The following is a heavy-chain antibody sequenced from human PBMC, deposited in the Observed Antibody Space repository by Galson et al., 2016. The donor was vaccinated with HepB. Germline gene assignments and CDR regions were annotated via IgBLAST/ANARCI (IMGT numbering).Heavy chain of an antibody. CDR1: GFTFSSYA. CDR3: AKVRYDSSSYQSPYFDH. J-gene: IGHJ4*02. Sequence: SLRLSCAASGFTFSSYAMSWVRQAPGKGLEWVSGISGSGGGTFYADSVKGRFTISRDNSKNTLFLQMHSLRVEDTAVYYCAKVRYDSSSYQSPYFDHWGQGILVTVSS. CDR2: ISGSGGGT. V-gene: IGHV3-23*01. D-gene: IGHD3-22*01.